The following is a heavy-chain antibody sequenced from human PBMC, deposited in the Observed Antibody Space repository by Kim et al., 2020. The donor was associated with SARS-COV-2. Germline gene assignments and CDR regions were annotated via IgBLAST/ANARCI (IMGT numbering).Heavy chain of an antibody. CDR3: AKDSRASGGYYNY. CDR2: IYSGGGST. J-gene: IGHJ4*02. D-gene: IGHD3-10*01. CDR1: GFTFSSYA. Sequence: GGSLRLSCAASGFTFSSYAMSWVRQAPGEGLEWVSVIYSGGGSTYYADSMKGRFTISRDNSKNTLYLQMNSLRAEDTAVYYCAKDSRASGGYYNYWGQGT. V-gene: IGHV3-23*03.